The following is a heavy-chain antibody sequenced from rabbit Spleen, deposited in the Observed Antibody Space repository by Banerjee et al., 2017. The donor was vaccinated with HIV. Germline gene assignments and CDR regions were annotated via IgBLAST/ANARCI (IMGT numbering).Heavy chain of an antibody. D-gene: IGHD8-1*01. Sequence: QSLEESGGGLVQPEGSLALTCKASGFDLSSSDYICWVRQAPGKGLEWIACIGAGSSGSTYSATWAKGRFTISKTSSTTVTLQMTSLTAADTATYFCARDTGTSFSTYGMDLWGPGTLVTVS. CDR1: GFDLSSSDY. V-gene: IGHV1S40*01. CDR2: IGAGSSGST. CDR3: ARDTGTSFSTYGMDL. J-gene: IGHJ6*01.